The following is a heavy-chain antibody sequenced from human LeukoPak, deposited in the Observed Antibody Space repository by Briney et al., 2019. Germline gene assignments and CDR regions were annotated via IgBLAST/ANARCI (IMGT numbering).Heavy chain of an antibody. CDR1: GFTFSGYA. CDR3: AKGRSGIAAAGLNY. Sequence: GGSLRLSCAASGFTFSGYAMSWVRQAPGKGLEWVSVISGSSDITYYADSVKGRFTISRDNSKNTLYLQMNSLRAEDTAVYYCAKGRSGIAAAGLNYWGQGTLVTVSS. CDR2: ISGSSDIT. V-gene: IGHV3-23*01. D-gene: IGHD6-13*01. J-gene: IGHJ4*02.